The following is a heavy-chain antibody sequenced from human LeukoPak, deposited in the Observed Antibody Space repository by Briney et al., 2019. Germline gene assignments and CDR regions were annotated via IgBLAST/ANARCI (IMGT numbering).Heavy chain of an antibody. Sequence: GGSLRLSCAASGFTFSSYAMSRVRQAPGKGLEWVSAISGSGGSTYYADSVKGRFTISRDNSKNTLCLQMNSLRAEDTAVYYCAKALSYYYGSGSYSNAWGQGTMVTVSS. D-gene: IGHD3-10*01. CDR2: ISGSGGST. CDR3: AKALSYYYGSGSYSNA. J-gene: IGHJ3*01. CDR1: GFTFSSYA. V-gene: IGHV3-23*01.